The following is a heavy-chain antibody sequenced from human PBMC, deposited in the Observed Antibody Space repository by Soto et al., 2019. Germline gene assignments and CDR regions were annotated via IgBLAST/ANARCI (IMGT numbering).Heavy chain of an antibody. Sequence: PGGSLRLSCAASGFTFSSYWMSWVRQAPGKGLEWVANIKQDGSEKYYVDSVKGRFTISRDNAKNSLYLQMNSLRAEDTAVYYCASILHSSQDAFDIWGQGTMVTVSS. CDR3: ASILHSSQDAFDI. V-gene: IGHV3-7*03. J-gene: IGHJ3*02. D-gene: IGHD6-13*01. CDR2: IKQDGSEK. CDR1: GFTFSSYW.